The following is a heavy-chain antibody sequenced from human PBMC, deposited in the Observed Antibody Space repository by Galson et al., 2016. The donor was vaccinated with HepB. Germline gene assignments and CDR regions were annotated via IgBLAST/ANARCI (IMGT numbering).Heavy chain of an antibody. D-gene: IGHD3-16*01. V-gene: IGHV3-53*01. Sequence: SLRLSCAASGFTFTTHTMNWVRQAPGKGLEWVSIVYSDGSTYYSDSVRGRFTISRDNSNNIVYLQMNSLRAEDTAVYFCAKNKATARVWGHYYYYMDVWGKGTTVTVSS. CDR1: GFTFTTHT. CDR3: AKNKATARVWGHYYYYMDV. CDR2: VYSDGST. J-gene: IGHJ6*03.